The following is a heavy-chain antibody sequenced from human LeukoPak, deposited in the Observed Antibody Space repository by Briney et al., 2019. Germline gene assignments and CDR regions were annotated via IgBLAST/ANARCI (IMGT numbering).Heavy chain of an antibody. V-gene: IGHV3-43D*04. CDR2: ISWDGGST. D-gene: IGHD6-13*01. Sequence: GGSLRLSCAASGFTFDDYAMHWVRQAPGKGLEWVSLISWDGGSTYYADSVKGRFTISRDNSKISLYLQMNSLRAEDTALYYCAKDIGYSSSWYGMDVWGKGTTVTVSS. CDR1: GFTFDDYA. J-gene: IGHJ6*04. CDR3: AKDIGYSSSWYGMDV.